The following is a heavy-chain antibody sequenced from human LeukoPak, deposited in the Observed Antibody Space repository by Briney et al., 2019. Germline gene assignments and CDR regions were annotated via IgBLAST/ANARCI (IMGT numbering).Heavy chain of an antibody. Sequence: GRSLRLSCAASGFTFSSYGMHWVRQAPGKGLEWVAVIWYDGSNKYYADSVKGRFTISRDNSKNTLYLQMNSLRAEDTAVYYCARDFLRAANYYYGMDVWGKGNTVTVSS. J-gene: IGHJ6*04. V-gene: IGHV3-33*01. D-gene: IGHD2-15*01. CDR3: ARDFLRAANYYYGMDV. CDR1: GFTFSSYG. CDR2: IWYDGSNK.